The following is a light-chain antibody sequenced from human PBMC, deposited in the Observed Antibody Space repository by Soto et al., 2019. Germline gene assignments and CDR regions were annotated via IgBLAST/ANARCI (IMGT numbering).Light chain of an antibody. Sequence: EMVLTQSPGTLALSPGESATLSCRANQITRFLAWYQHRPGLAPRLLIYGVSTRATGIPDRFTGSGSGTDFTLTISRLEPEDFAVYYCQHHGSAIAWAFGPGTTVEVK. J-gene: IGKJ1*01. CDR3: QHHGSAIAWA. CDR1: QITRF. CDR2: GVS. V-gene: IGKV3-20*01.